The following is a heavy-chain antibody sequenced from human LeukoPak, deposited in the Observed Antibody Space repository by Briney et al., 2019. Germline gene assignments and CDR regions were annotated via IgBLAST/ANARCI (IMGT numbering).Heavy chain of an antibody. CDR1: GGSISSYY. J-gene: IGHJ4*02. CDR2: IYYSGST. D-gene: IGHD6-19*01. Sequence: SETLSLTCTVSGGSISSYYWSWIRQPPGKGLEWIGYIYYSGSTNYNPSLKSRVTISVDTSKNQFSLKLSSVTAADTAMYYCHHSGWYKGSYFDYWGQGTLVTVSS. V-gene: IGHV4-59*08. CDR3: HHSGWYKGSYFDY.